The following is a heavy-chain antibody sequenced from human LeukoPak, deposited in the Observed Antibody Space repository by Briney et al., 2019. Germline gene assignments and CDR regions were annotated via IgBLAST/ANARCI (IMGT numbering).Heavy chain of an antibody. D-gene: IGHD5-18*01. CDR1: GGSISSGGYY. J-gene: IGHJ6*02. Sequence: PSQTLSLTCTVSGGSISSGGYYWSWIRQHPGKGLEWIGYIYYSGSTYYNPSLKSRVTISVDTSKNQFSLKLSSVTAADTAVYYCARGAVDTAMVIEDYYYGMDVWGQGTTVTVSS. CDR2: IYYSGST. CDR3: ARGAVDTAMVIEDYYYGMDV. V-gene: IGHV4-31*03.